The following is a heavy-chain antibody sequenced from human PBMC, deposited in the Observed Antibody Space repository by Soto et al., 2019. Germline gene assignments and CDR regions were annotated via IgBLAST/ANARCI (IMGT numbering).Heavy chain of an antibody. Sequence: GGSLILSCAASGFTFSSYAMSWVRQAPGKGLEWVSAISGSGGSTYYADSVKGRFTISRDNSKNTLYLQMNSLRAEDTAVYYCAKDRSPLSSWYGYFDYWGQGTLVTVSS. D-gene: IGHD6-13*01. CDR2: ISGSGGST. J-gene: IGHJ4*02. CDR3: AKDRSPLSSWYGYFDY. CDR1: GFTFSSYA. V-gene: IGHV3-23*01.